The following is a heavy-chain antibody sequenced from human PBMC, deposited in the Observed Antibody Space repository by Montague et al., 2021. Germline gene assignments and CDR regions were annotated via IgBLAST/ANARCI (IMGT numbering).Heavy chain of an antibody. J-gene: IGHJ4*02. D-gene: IGHD2-2*03. V-gene: IGHV4-4*02. CDR3: ARDNGYCNITSCCPLTY. CDR2: ILHTGST. CDR1: GGSISSINW. Sequence: SETLSLTCAVSGGSISSINWWSWVRQPPGKALEWIGEILHTGSTNYNPSLDSRVTISVDKSKNQFSLKLSSVTAADTAVYYCARDNGYCNITSCCPLTYWGQGTLVTVSS.